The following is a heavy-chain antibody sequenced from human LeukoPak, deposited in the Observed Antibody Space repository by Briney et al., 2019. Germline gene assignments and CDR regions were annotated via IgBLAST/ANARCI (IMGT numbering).Heavy chain of an antibody. D-gene: IGHD4-17*01. V-gene: IGHV1-8*01. CDR2: MNPNSTNT. J-gene: IGHJ4*02. Sequence: ASVKVSCKASGYTLTSYDINWVRQATGQGLEWMGSMNPNSTNTAYAKRFQGRVTITRNTSINTAYMELSSLTSEDTAVYYCARNQGHSDYGLDYWGQGTLVTVSS. CDR3: ARNQGHSDYGLDY. CDR1: GYTLTSYD.